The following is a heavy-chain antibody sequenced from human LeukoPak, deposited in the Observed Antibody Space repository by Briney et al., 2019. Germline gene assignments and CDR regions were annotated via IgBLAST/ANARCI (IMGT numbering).Heavy chain of an antibody. V-gene: IGHV1-2*02. CDR2: INPNSGGT. Sequence: GASVKVSCKASGYTFTGYYMHWVRQAPGQGLEWMGWINPNSGGTNYAQKFQGRVTMTRDTSISTAYMELSRLRSDDTAVYYCARGGLLWFGDPTQIFYSWGQGTLVTVSS. CDR3: ARGGLLWFGDPTQIFYS. J-gene: IGHJ4*02. CDR1: GYTFTGYY. D-gene: IGHD3-10*01.